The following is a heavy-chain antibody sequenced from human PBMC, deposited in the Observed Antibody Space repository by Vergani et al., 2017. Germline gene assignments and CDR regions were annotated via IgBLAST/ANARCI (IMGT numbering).Heavy chain of an antibody. CDR3: ASAEAGLDAFDI. D-gene: IGHD6-19*01. Sequence: EVQLLESGGGLVQPGGSLRLSCAASGIIFSSQWMSWVRQAPGKGLEWVANIKQDGSEQYYVDSVKGRFTISRDNAKNSLYLQLSSLRVEDTAVYYCASAEAGLDAFDIWGQGTMVTVSS. V-gene: IGHV3-7*01. CDR2: IKQDGSEQ. CDR1: GIIFSSQW. J-gene: IGHJ3*02.